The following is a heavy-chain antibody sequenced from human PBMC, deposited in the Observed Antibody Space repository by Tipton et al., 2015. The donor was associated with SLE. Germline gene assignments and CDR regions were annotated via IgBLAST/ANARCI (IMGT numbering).Heavy chain of an antibody. D-gene: IGHD5-18*01. V-gene: IGHV4-39*07. CDR1: GASISYTDYY. Sequence: TLSLTCTVSGASISYTDYYWGWIRRPPGKGLEWIGNIYHTGSTYYNPSLKSRVTISVDMSKNQLSLHLISVTAADTAVYYCARTAGRSVKLWYFALWGRGTLVTVSS. CDR2: IYHTGST. CDR3: ARTAGRSVKLWYFAL. J-gene: IGHJ2*01.